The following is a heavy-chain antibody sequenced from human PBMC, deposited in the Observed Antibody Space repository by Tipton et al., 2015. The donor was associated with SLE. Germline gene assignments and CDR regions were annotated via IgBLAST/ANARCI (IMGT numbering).Heavy chain of an antibody. J-gene: IGHJ3*01. D-gene: IGHD5/OR15-5a*01. CDR1: GGSIRSYY. Sequence: TLSLTCSVSGGSIRSYYWGWIRLPAGEGLEWIGRVSTTGNNNNNPSLKSRVTMSVDTSKNQVSLKLASVTAADTAVYYCARDGSVSPLDVWGQGTSVVVSS. V-gene: IGHV4-4*07. CDR2: VSTTGNN. CDR3: ARDGSVSPLDV.